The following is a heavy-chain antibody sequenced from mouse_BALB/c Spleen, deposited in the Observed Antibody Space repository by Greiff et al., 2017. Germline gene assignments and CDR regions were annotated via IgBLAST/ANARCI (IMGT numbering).Heavy chain of an antibody. V-gene: IGHV1-15*01. Sequence: VKLQESGAELVRPGASVTLSCKASGYTFTDYEMHWVKQTPVHGLEWIGAIDPETGGTAYNQKFKGKATLTADKSSSTAYMELRSLTSEDSAVYYCTRGGYYAMDYWGQGTSVTVSS. CDR2: IDPETGGT. CDR1: GYTFTDYE. CDR3: TRGGYYAMDY. J-gene: IGHJ4*01.